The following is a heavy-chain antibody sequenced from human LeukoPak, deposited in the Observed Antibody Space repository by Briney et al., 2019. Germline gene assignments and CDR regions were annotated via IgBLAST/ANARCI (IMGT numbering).Heavy chain of an antibody. J-gene: IGHJ4*02. CDR2: IYYSGST. V-gene: IGHV4-39*01. Sequence: SETLSLTCTVSGGSISSSSYYWGWFRQPPGKGLEWIGSIYYSGSTYYNPSLKSRVTISVDTSKNQFSLKLSSVTAADTAVYYCARLAPESDYYDSSAWDYWGQGTLVTVSS. D-gene: IGHD3-22*01. CDR3: ARLAPESDYYDSSAWDY. CDR1: GGSISSSSYY.